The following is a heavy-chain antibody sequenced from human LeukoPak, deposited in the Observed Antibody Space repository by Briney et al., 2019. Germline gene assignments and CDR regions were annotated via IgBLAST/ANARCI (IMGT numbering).Heavy chain of an antibody. J-gene: IGHJ3*02. V-gene: IGHV3-33*01. CDR2: IWNVESNK. CDR1: GITFRNYG. Sequence: PGGSLRLSCAASGITFRNYGMQWVRQAQGKGLEGVAFIWNVESNKYYADSVKGRFTISRDNSKNTLYLQMNSLRAEDTAVYYCARDVFPYYYDSSGPWDAFDIWGQGTMVTVSS. CDR3: ARDVFPYYYDSSGPWDAFDI. D-gene: IGHD3-22*01.